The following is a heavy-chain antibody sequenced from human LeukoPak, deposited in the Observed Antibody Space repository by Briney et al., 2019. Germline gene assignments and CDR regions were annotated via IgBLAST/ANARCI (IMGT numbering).Heavy chain of an antibody. J-gene: IGHJ4*02. Sequence: PGGSLRLSCAGTGFTFSSYVMSWVRQAPGKGLEWVSAISNNGGYTYYADSVQGRFTISRDNSKSTLCLQMNSLRAEDTAVYYCAKQLGYCSDGSCYFPYWGQGTLVTVSS. CDR2: ISNNGGYT. CDR3: AKQLGYCSDGSCYFPY. CDR1: GFTFSSYV. D-gene: IGHD2-15*01. V-gene: IGHV3-23*01.